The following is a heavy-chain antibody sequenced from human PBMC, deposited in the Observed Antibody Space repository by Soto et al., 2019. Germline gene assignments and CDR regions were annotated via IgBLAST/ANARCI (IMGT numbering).Heavy chain of an antibody. J-gene: IGHJ6*02. CDR1: GYSFTSYW. Sequence: PGESLKISCKGSGYSFTSYWISWVRQMPGKGLEWMGRIDPSDSYTNYSPSFQGHVTISADKSISTAYLQWSSLKASDTAMYYCVSRVFPMGYYYGMDVWGQGTTVTVSS. D-gene: IGHD3-10*02. CDR3: VSRVFPMGYYYGMDV. V-gene: IGHV5-10-1*01. CDR2: IDPSDSYT.